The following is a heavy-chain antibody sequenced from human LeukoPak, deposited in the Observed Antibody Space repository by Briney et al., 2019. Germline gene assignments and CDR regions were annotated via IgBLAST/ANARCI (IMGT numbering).Heavy chain of an antibody. J-gene: IGHJ4*02. CDR2: ISAYNGNT. V-gene: IGHV1-18*04. CDR3: ARGDPATVTINFDY. CDR1: GYTFTGYY. D-gene: IGHD4-17*01. Sequence: ASVNVSCKASGYTFTGYYMQWVRQAPGQGLEWMGWISAYNGNTNYAQKLQGRVTMTTDTSTSTAYMELRSLRSDDTAVYYCARGDPATVTINFDYWGQGTLVTVSS.